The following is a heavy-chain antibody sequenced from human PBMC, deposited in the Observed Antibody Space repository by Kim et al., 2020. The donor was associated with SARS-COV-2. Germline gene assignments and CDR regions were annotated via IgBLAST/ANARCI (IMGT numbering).Heavy chain of an antibody. Sequence: GGSLRLSCAASGFTVSSNFMSWIRQAPGKGLECISIIYGDGRTYYADSVKGRFTISRDNSQNTLYLQMNSLRADDTAVYYCARYVGCLVGSCSSDDAFDIWGQGTMVTVSS. CDR3: ARYVGCLVGSCSSDDAFDI. CDR2: IYGDGRT. D-gene: IGHD2-15*01. V-gene: IGHV3-53*01. CDR1: GFTVSSNF. J-gene: IGHJ3*02.